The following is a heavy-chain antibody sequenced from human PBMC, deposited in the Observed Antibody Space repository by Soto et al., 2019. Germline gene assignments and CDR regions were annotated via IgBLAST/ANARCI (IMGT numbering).Heavy chain of an antibody. Sequence: QVQLVQYGAEVKKPGASVKVSCKASGYTFTGYGISWVRQVPGQGLEWMGWITPYNVNTNYAQNLLGRVTVTTDTSTSKDYMELRSRRPDDPAVYYCSRDPLHSEHWGQGTLVIVSS. D-gene: IGHD2-15*01. CDR3: SRDPLHSEH. CDR2: ITPYNVNT. J-gene: IGHJ1*01. CDR1: GYTFTGYG. V-gene: IGHV1-18*04.